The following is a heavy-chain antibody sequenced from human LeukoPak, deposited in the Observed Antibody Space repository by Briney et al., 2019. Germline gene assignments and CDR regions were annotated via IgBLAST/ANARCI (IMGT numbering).Heavy chain of an antibody. V-gene: IGHV3-21*01. D-gene: IGHD6-19*01. CDR2: ISSSSSYI. CDR1: GFTFSSYS. J-gene: IGHJ6*03. CDR3: ARIAEGIAVAGTRYYYYYMDV. Sequence: GGSLRLSCAASGFTFSSYSMNWVRQAPGKGLEWVSSISSSSSYIYYADSVKGRFTISRDNAKNSQYLQMNSLRAEDTAVYYCARIAEGIAVAGTRYYYYYMDVWGKGTTVTVSS.